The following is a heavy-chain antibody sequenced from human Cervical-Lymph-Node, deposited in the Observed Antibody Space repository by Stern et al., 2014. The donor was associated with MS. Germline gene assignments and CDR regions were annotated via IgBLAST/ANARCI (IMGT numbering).Heavy chain of an antibody. CDR1: GFPFFSYG. Sequence: VHLVESGGGVVQPGRSLRLSCAASGFPFFSYGTHWVRQAPGKGLEWVAVISYDGNDKYYADSVKGRFTISRDNSKKTLYLQMNSLSVEDTALYYCARGCGGDCYTLDLWGQGTLVTVSS. CDR2: ISYDGNDK. V-gene: IGHV3-30*03. J-gene: IGHJ5*02. CDR3: ARGCGGDCYTLDL. D-gene: IGHD2-21*02.